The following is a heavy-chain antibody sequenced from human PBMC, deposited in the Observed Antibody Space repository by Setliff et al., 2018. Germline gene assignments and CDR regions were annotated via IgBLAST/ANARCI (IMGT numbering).Heavy chain of an antibody. CDR1: GASITSGSYY. CDR3: ARCSGSYDAFDI. CDR2: IYYSGNS. J-gene: IGHJ3*02. V-gene: IGHV4-39*07. Sequence: SETLSLTCTVSGASITSGSYYWGWIRQPPGKGLEWIGTIYYSGNSNYNPSLKSRVTISIDTSQQFSLRLSSVTAADTAVYYCARCSGSYDAFDIWGQGTMVTISS. D-gene: IGHD1-26*01.